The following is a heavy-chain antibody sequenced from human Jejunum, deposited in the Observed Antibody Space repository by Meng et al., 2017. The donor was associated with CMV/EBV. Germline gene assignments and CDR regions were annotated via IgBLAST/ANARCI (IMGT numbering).Heavy chain of an antibody. J-gene: IGHJ3*02. D-gene: IGHD6-6*01. CDR2: INNDGGTT. CDR3: AREQSSSYAFDI. V-gene: IGHV3-74*03. CDR1: AFPFSDYW. Sequence: CTDSAFPFSDYWMHWVRQAPGKGLVWVSRINNDGGTTVYADSVKGRFTISRDNAKNTLSLQMNSLRGEDTAVYYCAREQSSSYAFDIWGQGTVVTVSS.